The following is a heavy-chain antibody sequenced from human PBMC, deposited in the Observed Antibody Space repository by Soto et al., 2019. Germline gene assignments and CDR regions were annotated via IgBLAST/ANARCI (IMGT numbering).Heavy chain of an antibody. CDR3: ARVGPIVVVPPAMRDAFDI. V-gene: IGHV4-34*01. CDR2: INHSGST. CDR1: GGSFSGYY. D-gene: IGHD2-2*01. J-gene: IGHJ3*02. Sequence: QVQLQQWGAGLLKPSETLSLTCAVYGGSFSGYYWSWIRQPPGKGLEWIGEINHSGSTNYNPSLKSRVTISVDASKNQFSLKLSAVTAADTAVYYCARVGPIVVVPPAMRDAFDIWGQGTMVTVSS.